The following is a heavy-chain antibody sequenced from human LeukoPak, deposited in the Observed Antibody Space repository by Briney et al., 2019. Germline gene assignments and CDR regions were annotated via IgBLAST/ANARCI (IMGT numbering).Heavy chain of an antibody. J-gene: IGHJ4*02. CDR3: AREGANYYGSGSYLTPFDY. V-gene: IGHV4-38-2*02. CDR1: GYSISSGYY. Sequence: PSETLSLTCTVSGYSISSGYYWGWIRQPPGQGLEWIGYIYHSGSTYYNPSLKSRVTISVDTSKNQFSLKLSSVTAADTAVYYCAREGANYYGSGSYLTPFDYWGQGTLVTVSS. D-gene: IGHD3-10*01. CDR2: IYHSGST.